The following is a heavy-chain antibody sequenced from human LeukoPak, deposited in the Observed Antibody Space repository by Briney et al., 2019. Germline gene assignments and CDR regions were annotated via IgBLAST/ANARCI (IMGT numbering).Heavy chain of an antibody. CDR1: GGSISSYY. D-gene: IGHD3-10*01. CDR2: IYTSGST. J-gene: IGHJ4*02. CDR3: ARTTMVRSRGNRCYFDY. Sequence: KPSETLSLTCTVSGGSISSYYWSWIRQPAGKGLEWIGRIYTSGSTNYNPSLKSRVTMSVDTSKNQFSLKLSSVTAADTAVYYCARTTMVRSRGNRCYFDYWGQGTLVTVSS. V-gene: IGHV4-4*07.